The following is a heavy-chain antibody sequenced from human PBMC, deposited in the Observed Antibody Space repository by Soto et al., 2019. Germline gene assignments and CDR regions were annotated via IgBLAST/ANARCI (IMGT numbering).Heavy chain of an antibody. Sequence: EVQLVESGGGLVQPGGSLRLSCAASGFTVSTKYMSWVRQARGKGLEWVSVIYSGGSTFYADSVRGRFTISRDNSKNTVNLQMNGLRAEDTAVYYCARDPWAADYWGQGTLVTVSS. J-gene: IGHJ4*02. CDR2: IYSGGST. CDR3: ARDPWAADY. V-gene: IGHV3-66*01. D-gene: IGHD3-16*01. CDR1: GFTVSTKY.